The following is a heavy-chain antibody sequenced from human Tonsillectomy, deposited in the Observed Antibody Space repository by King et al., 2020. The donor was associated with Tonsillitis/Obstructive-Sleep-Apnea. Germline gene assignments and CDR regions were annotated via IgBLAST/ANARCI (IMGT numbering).Heavy chain of an antibody. CDR2: ISYDGNNK. CDR3: AKDHVSSGYYYDAFDV. Sequence: VQLVESGGGVVQPGRFLRLSCAASGFNFSSYGMHWVRQAPGKGLQWVAVISYDGNNKYYADSVKGRFTISRDNSKNTLYVQMKSLRAEDTAVYYCAKDHVSSGYYYDAFDVWGQGTMFSVSS. CDR1: GFNFSSYG. J-gene: IGHJ3*01. D-gene: IGHD3-22*01. V-gene: IGHV3-30*18.